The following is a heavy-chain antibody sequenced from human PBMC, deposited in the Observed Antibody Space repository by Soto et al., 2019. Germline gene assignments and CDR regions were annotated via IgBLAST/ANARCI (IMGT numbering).Heavy chain of an antibody. V-gene: IGHV3-11*06. CDR2: ISTSSTYT. J-gene: IGHJ3*02. CDR1: GFNFSDSY. Sequence: QVQLVASGGGLVKPGGSLRLSCAASGFNFSDSYMSWIRQAPGKGLEWIAYISTSSTYTNYGDSVRGRFTVTRDNAQKSLFLQMNRLSDDDTAIYYCARHFKLGTGWFDAFDIWGQGAMATVSS. CDR3: ARHFKLGTGWFDAFDI. D-gene: IGHD2-15*01.